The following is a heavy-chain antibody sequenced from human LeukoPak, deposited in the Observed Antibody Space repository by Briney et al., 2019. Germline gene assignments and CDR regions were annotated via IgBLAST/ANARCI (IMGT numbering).Heavy chain of an antibody. J-gene: IGHJ4*02. Sequence: PGGSLRLSRAPSGFTFSTSWMHWVRQAPGKGLVWVSRINTDGNTRDYADSVKGRFTISRDNAKNTLYLQMNSLRADDTAVYYCVRDMGYYDKVWGQGTLVTVSS. CDR2: INTDGNTR. D-gene: IGHD3-22*01. V-gene: IGHV3-74*01. CDR3: VRDMGYYDKV. CDR1: GFTFSTSW.